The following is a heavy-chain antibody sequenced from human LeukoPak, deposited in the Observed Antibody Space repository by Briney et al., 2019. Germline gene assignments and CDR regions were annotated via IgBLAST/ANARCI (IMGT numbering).Heavy chain of an antibody. CDR1: GGSISSGSYY. CDR2: IYTSGST. CDR3: ARDPGYFDY. Sequence: PSETLSLTCTVSGGSISSGSYYSSWIRQPAGKGLEWIGRIYTSGSTNYNPSLKSRVTISVDTSKNQFSLKLSSVTAADTAVYYCARDPGYFDYWGQGTLVTVSS. V-gene: IGHV4-61*02. J-gene: IGHJ4*02.